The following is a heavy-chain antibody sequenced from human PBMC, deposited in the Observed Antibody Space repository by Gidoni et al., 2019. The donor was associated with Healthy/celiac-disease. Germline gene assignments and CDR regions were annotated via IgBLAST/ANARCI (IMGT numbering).Heavy chain of an antibody. V-gene: IGHV4-39*01. J-gene: IGHJ3*02. CDR2: IYYSGST. CDR3: ARPYCSGGSCYSQTPNDAFDI. Sequence: QLQLQESGPGLVKPSETLSLTCTVSGGSISSSSYYWGWIRQPPGKGLEWIGSIYYSGSTYYNPSLKSRVTISVDTSKNQFSLKLSSVTAADTAVYYCARPYCSGGSCYSQTPNDAFDIWGQGTMVTVSS. D-gene: IGHD2-15*01. CDR1: GGSISSSSYY.